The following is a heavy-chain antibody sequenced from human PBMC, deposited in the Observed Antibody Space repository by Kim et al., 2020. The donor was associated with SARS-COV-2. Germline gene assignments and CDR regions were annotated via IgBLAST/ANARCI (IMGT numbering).Heavy chain of an antibody. D-gene: IGHD3-3*01. Sequence: GGSLRLSCAASGFTFSSYSMNWVRQAPGKGLEWVSYISSSSSPIYYADSVKGRFTISRDNAKNSLYLQMNSLRDEDTAVYYCAREGGVGYDFWSGYYTKGWFDPWGQGTLVTVSS. CDR2: ISSSSSPI. CDR1: GFTFSSYS. CDR3: AREGGVGYDFWSGYYTKGWFDP. J-gene: IGHJ5*02. V-gene: IGHV3-48*02.